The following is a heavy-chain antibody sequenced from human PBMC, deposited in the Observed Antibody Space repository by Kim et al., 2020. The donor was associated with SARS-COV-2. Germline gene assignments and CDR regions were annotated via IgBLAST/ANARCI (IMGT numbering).Heavy chain of an antibody. J-gene: IGHJ4*02. CDR2: IKQDGSEK. D-gene: IGHD3-10*01. Sequence: GGSLRLSCAASGFTFSSYWMSWVRQAPGKGLEWVANIKQDGSEKYYVDSVKGRFTISRDNAKNSLYLQMNSLRAEDTAVYYCARQVKLLWFGELSHTYYFDYWGQGTLVTVSS. CDR1: GFTFSSYW. CDR3: ARQVKLLWFGELSHTYYFDY. V-gene: IGHV3-7*03.